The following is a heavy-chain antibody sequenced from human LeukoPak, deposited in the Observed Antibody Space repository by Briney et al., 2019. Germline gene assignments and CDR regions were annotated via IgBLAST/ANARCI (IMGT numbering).Heavy chain of an antibody. CDR2: IYTSGST. CDR3: ARGAGTPEYYFDY. V-gene: IGHV4-4*07. D-gene: IGHD6-13*01. CDR1: GDSISSYY. J-gene: IGHJ4*02. Sequence: SETLSLTCTVSGDSISSYYWSWIRQPPGKGLEWIGRIYTSGSTNYNPSLKSRVTMSVDTSKNQFSLKLSSVTAADTAVYYCARGAGTPEYYFDYWGQGTLVTVSS.